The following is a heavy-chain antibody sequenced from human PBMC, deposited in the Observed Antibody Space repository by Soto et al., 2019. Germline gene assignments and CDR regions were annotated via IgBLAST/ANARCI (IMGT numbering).Heavy chain of an antibody. V-gene: IGHV1-46*01. Sequence: ASVKVSCKVFGYSFTSYYMHWVRQAPGQGLEWMGIINPSGGSTSYAQKFQGRVTMTRDTSTSTVYMELSSLRSEDTAVYYCARGEVGATNFDYWGQGTLVTVSS. CDR1: GYSFTSYY. D-gene: IGHD1-26*01. CDR2: INPSGGST. CDR3: ARGEVGATNFDY. J-gene: IGHJ4*02.